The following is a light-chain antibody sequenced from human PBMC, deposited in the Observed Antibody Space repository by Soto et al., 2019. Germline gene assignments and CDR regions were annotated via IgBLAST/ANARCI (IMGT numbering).Light chain of an antibody. CDR1: NIVGYN. CDR2: DDD. Sequence: YELTHPPPEASAPGPAATVTCWGTNIVGYNLQWYQKKPGQAPVLVVYDDDVRPAGNPECLAGSNSGTTATLTISRVEAGDEADYYCQIWDSDSDHYVFGSGTKVTVL. V-gene: IGLV3-21*02. J-gene: IGLJ1*01. CDR3: QIWDSDSDHYV.